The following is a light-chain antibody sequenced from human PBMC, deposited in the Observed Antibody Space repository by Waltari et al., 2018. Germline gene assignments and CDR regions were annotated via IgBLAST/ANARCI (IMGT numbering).Light chain of an antibody. CDR3: ATWDDSLTAWV. CDR1: SSNIGSNA. J-gene: IGLJ3*02. CDR2: SDN. V-gene: IGLV1-44*01. Sequence: QSVLAQPPSASGTPGQWVTISCSGSSSNIGSNAVTWYQLLPASAPRLLIYSDNQRPSGVPDRFSGSKSGTSASLAISGLQSGDEADYYCATWDDSLTAWVFGGGTKLTVL.